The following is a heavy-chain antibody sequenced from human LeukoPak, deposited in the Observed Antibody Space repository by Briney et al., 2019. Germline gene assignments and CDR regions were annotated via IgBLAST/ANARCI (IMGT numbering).Heavy chain of an antibody. V-gene: IGHV3-7*01. CDR3: ARESFAARWD. CDR1: GFTFSRYW. CDR2: IKQDGSQK. J-gene: IGHJ4*02. Sequence: GGSLRPSCAASGFTFSRYWMSWVRQAPGKGLDWVANIKQDGSQKSYVDSVKGGFTISRDNANNLLYLQMNSLRAEDTAVYYCARESFAARWDWGQGTLVTVSS. D-gene: IGHD6-6*01.